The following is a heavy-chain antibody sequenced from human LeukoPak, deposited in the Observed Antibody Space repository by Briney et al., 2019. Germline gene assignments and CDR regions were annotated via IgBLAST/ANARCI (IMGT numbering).Heavy chain of an antibody. D-gene: IGHD5-24*01. J-gene: IGHJ2*01. CDR1: GVSISSGGYY. Sequence: SETLSLTCTVSGVSISSGGYYCSWVRQHPGKGLEWIVYIYYSGITYYNPSLKSRVTISVHTSKNQFSLKLSSVPAADTAVYYCARDMMATKNWYFDLWGRGTLVSVSS. V-gene: IGHV4-31*03. CDR2: IYYSGIT. CDR3: ARDMMATKNWYFDL.